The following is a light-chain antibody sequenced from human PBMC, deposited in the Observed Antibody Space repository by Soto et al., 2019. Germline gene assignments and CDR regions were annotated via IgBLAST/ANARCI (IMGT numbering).Light chain of an antibody. V-gene: IGKV3-20*01. CDR3: QQYANSPFT. Sequence: EIVLTQSPGTLPLSPGERATLSCRASQSVSSNYLVWYQQKPGQAPRPLIYGASIRATGIPDRFSGSGSGTDFTLTISRLEPEDFAVYYCQQYANSPFTSGHGTKLEIK. CDR2: GAS. J-gene: IGKJ2*01. CDR1: QSVSSNY.